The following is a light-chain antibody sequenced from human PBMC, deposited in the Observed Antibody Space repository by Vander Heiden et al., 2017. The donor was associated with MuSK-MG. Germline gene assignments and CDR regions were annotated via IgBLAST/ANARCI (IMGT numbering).Light chain of an antibody. Sequence: DIQLTQSASSVSASVGDRVTITCRASQGISSWLVWYQQKPGKAPKLLIYAASSLQSGVPSRLSGSGSGTDFTLTISSLQPEDFATYYCQQPNSCPPLTSGGGTKVEIK. CDR3: QQPNSCPPLT. CDR1: QGISSW. V-gene: IGKV1-12*01. CDR2: AAS. J-gene: IGKJ4*01.